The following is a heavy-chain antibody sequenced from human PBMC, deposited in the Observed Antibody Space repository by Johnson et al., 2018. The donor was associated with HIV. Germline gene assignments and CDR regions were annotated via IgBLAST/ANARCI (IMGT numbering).Heavy chain of an antibody. J-gene: IGHJ3*02. CDR1: GFIFSDHY. CDR2: ISSSGSTI. CDR3: TTDPIAAAGPDAFDI. D-gene: IGHD6-13*01. V-gene: IGHV3-11*01. Sequence: QVQLVESGGGVVQPGGSLRLSCAASGFIFSDHYMDWVRQAPGKGLEWVSYISSSGSTIYSAASVQGRFTISRDNSKNTLYLQMNSLKTEDTAVYYCTTDPIAAAGPDAFDIWGQGTMVTVSS.